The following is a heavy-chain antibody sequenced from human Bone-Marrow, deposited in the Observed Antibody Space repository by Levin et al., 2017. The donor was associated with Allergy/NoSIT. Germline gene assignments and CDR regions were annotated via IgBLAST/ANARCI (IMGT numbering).Heavy chain of an antibody. Sequence: PGGSLRLSCVGSGFTITKNYLSWVRQAPGKGLEWIAVIYGGGGTYYTNSVKGRFTISREVSNNTLFLQMNSLRVHDTAMYYCVRGAAARNWGQGTLVAVSS. V-gene: IGHV3-66*01. CDR1: GFTITKNY. CDR3: VRGAAARN. CDR2: IYGGGGT. D-gene: IGHD2-2*01. J-gene: IGHJ4*02.